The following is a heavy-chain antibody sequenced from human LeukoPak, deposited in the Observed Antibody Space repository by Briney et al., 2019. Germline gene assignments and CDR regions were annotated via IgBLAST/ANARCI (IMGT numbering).Heavy chain of an antibody. V-gene: IGHV3-9*01. CDR1: GFTFGDYA. CDR2: ITWNSRNI. J-gene: IGHJ6*02. CDR3: AKRSGGRSAATNSDYYYAMVV. Sequence: GGSLRLSSAASGFTFGDYAMHWVRQAPGKGLGWVSGITWNSRNIGYADSVKGRFTISRDNAKNFLYLQMNGLKAEDTALYYCAKRSGGRSAATNSDYYYAMVVWGQGTTVTVSS. D-gene: IGHD3-10*01.